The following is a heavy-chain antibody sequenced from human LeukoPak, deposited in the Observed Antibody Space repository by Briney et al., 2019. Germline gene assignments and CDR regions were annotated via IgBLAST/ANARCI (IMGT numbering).Heavy chain of an antibody. CDR2: IRYGGSNK. Sequence: GGSLRLSCAASGFTFSSYGMHWVRQAPGKGLEWVAFIRYGGSNKYYADSVKGRFTISRDNSKNTLYLQMNSLRAEDTAVYYCAKDWFPIRDRYTCDYWGQGTLVTVSS. J-gene: IGHJ4*02. V-gene: IGHV3-30*02. CDR1: GFTFSSYG. CDR3: AKDWFPIRDRYTCDY. D-gene: IGHD5-24*01.